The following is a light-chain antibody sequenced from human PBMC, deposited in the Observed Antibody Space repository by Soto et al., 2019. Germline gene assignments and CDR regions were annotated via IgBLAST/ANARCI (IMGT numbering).Light chain of an antibody. J-gene: IGKJ1*01. CDR1: QSVSSN. Sequence: EIVMTQSPATLSVSPGERATLSCRASQSVSSNLAWYQQKPGQAPRLLIFGASTRATGIPARVSCSGSGTKFTLTISSLQSEDFALYYCQQYNNWPRTFGQGTKV. V-gene: IGKV3-15*01. CDR3: QQYNNWPRT. CDR2: GAS.